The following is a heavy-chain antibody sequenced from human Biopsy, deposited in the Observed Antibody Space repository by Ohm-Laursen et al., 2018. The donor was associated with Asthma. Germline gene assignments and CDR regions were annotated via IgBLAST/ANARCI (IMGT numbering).Heavy chain of an antibody. V-gene: IGHV3-23*01. CDR3: ARTTYGDDGFDP. CDR1: GFTFGDYW. J-gene: IGHJ5*02. D-gene: IGHD4-17*01. Sequence: SLRLSCSASGFTFGDYWMSWVRQVPGKGLEWVSSISASGVRTFYADSVKGRFTVSRDSSRNTLYLQLSTLRVEDTAVYYCARTTYGDDGFDPWGQGTPATVSS. CDR2: ISASGVRT.